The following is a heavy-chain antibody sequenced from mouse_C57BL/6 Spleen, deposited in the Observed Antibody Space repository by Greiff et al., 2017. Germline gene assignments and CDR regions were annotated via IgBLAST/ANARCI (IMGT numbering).Heavy chain of an antibody. CDR3: ARSGADSSGY. V-gene: IGHV1-50*01. CDR2: IDPSDSYT. Sequence: QVQLQQPGAELVKPGASVKLSCKASGYTFTSYWMQWVKQRPGQGLEWIGEIDPSDSYTNYNQKFKGKATLTVDTSSSTAYMQLSSLTSEDSAVYYCARSGADSSGYWGHGTTLTVSS. D-gene: IGHD3-2*02. J-gene: IGHJ2*01. CDR1: GYTFTSYW.